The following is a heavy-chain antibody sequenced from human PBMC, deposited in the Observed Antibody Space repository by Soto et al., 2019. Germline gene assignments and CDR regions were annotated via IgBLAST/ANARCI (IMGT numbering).Heavy chain of an antibody. CDR3: AHSRCGGDCLQSYSSHYYYGMDV. Sequence: QITLKESGPSLVKPTQTLTLTCTFSGFSLSTGGVGVGWIRQPPGKALEWLALIYWDDDKRYSPSLRSRLTVTTDTSKNQVVLTMPNMDPVDTATYYCAHSRCGGDCLQSYSSHYYYGMDVWGQGTTVTVSS. J-gene: IGHJ6*02. D-gene: IGHD2-21*02. V-gene: IGHV2-5*02. CDR2: IYWDDDK. CDR1: GFSLSTGGVG.